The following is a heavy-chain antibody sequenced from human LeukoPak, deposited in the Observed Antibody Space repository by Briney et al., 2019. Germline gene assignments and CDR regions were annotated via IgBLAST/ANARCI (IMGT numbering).Heavy chain of an antibody. J-gene: IGHJ4*02. CDR3: ARDLYTSGGIDY. Sequence: PGGSLRLSCAASEFTFFTYSMSWVRQAPGKGLEWVANIKQDGSEKYYVDSVKGRFTISRDNAKNSLYLQMNSLRAEDTALYYCARDLYTSGGIDYWGQGTLVTVSS. CDR1: EFTFFTYS. V-gene: IGHV3-7*01. D-gene: IGHD1-26*01. CDR2: IKQDGSEK.